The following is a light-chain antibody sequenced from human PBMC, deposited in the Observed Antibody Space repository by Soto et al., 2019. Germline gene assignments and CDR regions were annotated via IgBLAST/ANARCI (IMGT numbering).Light chain of an antibody. CDR1: QSLLHSNGNHY. CDR3: MQALRIPLT. V-gene: IGKV2-28*01. J-gene: IGKJ4*01. Sequence: DIVMTQSPLSLPVTPGEPASISCRSSQSLLHSNGNHYLDWYLQKPGQSPQLLIYMGSNRASGVPDRFSGSGSGTDFTLKISRVEADDVGVYYCMQALRIPLTFGGGTKVEIK. CDR2: MGS.